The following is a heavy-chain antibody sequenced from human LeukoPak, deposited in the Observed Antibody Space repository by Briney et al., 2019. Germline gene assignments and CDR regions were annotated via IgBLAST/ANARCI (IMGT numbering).Heavy chain of an antibody. J-gene: IGHJ4*02. D-gene: IGHD6-19*01. Sequence: GRSLRLSCAASGFTFDDYAMHWVRQAPGKGLEWVSGIRWNSGSIGYADSVKGRFTISRDNAKNSLYLQMNSLRAEDTALYYCAKAVTRYSSGWYGVFDYWGQGTLVTVSS. V-gene: IGHV3-9*01. CDR3: AKAVTRYSSGWYGVFDY. CDR1: GFTFDDYA. CDR2: IRWNSGSI.